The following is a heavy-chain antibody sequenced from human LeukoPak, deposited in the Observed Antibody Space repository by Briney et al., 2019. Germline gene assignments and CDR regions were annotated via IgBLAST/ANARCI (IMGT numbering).Heavy chain of an antibody. V-gene: IGHV1-18*01. CDR2: ISAYNGGT. D-gene: IGHD3-10*01. CDR1: GYTFTSYA. J-gene: IGHJ6*02. Sequence: ASVKVSCKASGYTFTSYAIAWGRQAPGQGLEWMGWISAYNGGTNYAQKFRGRVTMTTDTSTNTGYMELRSLRSDDTAVYFCARDQLRYYGSNNYYSDMDFWGQGTTVTVSS. CDR3: ARDQLRYYGSNNYYSDMDF.